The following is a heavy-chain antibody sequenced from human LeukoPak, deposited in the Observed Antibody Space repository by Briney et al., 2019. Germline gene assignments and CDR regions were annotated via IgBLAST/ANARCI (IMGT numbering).Heavy chain of an antibody. J-gene: IGHJ4*02. Sequence: SETLSLTCTVSGGSISSYYWSWIRQPPGKGLEWIGYIYYSGSTNYNPSLKSRVTISVDTSKNQFFLKLSSVTAADTAVYYCARGAQNYYDSSGYWDYWGQGTLVTVSS. CDR2: IYYSGST. D-gene: IGHD3-22*01. CDR3: ARGAQNYYDSSGYWDY. V-gene: IGHV4-59*01. CDR1: GGSISSYY.